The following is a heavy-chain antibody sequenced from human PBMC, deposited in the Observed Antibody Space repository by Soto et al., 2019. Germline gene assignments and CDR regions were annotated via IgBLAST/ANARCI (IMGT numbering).Heavy chain of an antibody. V-gene: IGHV4-30-4*01. J-gene: IGHJ4*02. CDR2: IYYSGST. CDR3: ARRGSPSAMVYYFDY. D-gene: IGHD2-2*01. Sequence: SETLSLTCTVSGGSISSGDYYWSWIRQPPGKGLEWIGYIYYSGSTYYNPSLKSRVTISVDTSKNQFSLKLSSVTAADTAVYYCARRGSPSAMVYYFDYWGQGILVTVAS. CDR1: GGSISSGDYY.